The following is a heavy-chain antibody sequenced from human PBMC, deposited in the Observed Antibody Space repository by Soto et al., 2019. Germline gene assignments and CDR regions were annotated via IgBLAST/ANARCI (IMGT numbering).Heavy chain of an antibody. D-gene: IGHD2-2*01. J-gene: IGHJ5*02. V-gene: IGHV4-34*01. CDR1: GGSFSGYY. CDR3: ARALTYARFDP. Sequence: QVQLQQWGAGLLKPSETLSLTCAVYGGSFSGYYWSWIRQPPGKGLEWIGEINHSGSTNYNPSLKSRVTISVDTSKNQFSLKLSSVIAADTAVYYCARALTYARFDPWGQGTLVTVSS. CDR2: INHSGST.